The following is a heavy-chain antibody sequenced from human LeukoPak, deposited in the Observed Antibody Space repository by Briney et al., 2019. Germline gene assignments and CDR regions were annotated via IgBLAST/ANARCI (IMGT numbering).Heavy chain of an antibody. CDR1: GFTFSSYS. CDR2: ISSSSSYI. CDR3: AKDWAVGSSWLVGY. J-gene: IGHJ4*02. Sequence: GGSLRLSCAASGFTFSSYSMNWVRQAPGKGLEWVSSISSSSSYIYYADSVKGRFTISRDNAKNSLYLQMNSLRAEDTAVYYCAKDWAVGSSWLVGYWGQGTLVTVSS. V-gene: IGHV3-21*01. D-gene: IGHD6-13*01.